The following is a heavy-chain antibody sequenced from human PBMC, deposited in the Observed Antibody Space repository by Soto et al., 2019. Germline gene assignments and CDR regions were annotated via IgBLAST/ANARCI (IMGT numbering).Heavy chain of an antibody. CDR3: AREDKDYDFWSGYRPLTSYGMDV. Sequence: SETLSLTCTVSGGSISSYYWSWIRQPPGRXLEWIGYIYYSGSTNYDPSLKSRVTISVDTSKNQFSLKLSSVTAADTAVYYCAREDKDYDFWSGYRPLTSYGMDVWGQGTTVTVSS. D-gene: IGHD3-3*01. V-gene: IGHV4-59*01. J-gene: IGHJ6*02. CDR1: GGSISSYY. CDR2: IYYSGST.